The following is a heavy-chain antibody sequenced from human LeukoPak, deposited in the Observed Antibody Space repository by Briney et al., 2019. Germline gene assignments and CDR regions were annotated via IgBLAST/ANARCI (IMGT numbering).Heavy chain of an antibody. CDR2: IYPGDSDT. Sequence: GESLKISCKGSGYSFTSYWIGWVRQMPGKGLEWMGIIYPGDSDTRYSPSFQGQVTISADKSISTAYLQWSSLKASDTAMYYCAAVLRYFDWLLYLPPPFDYWGQGTLVTVSS. J-gene: IGHJ4*02. CDR3: AAVLRYFDWLLYLPPPFDY. V-gene: IGHV5-51*01. D-gene: IGHD3-9*01. CDR1: GYSFTSYW.